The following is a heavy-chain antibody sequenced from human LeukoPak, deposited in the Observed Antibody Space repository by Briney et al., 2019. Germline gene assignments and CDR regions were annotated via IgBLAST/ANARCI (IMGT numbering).Heavy chain of an antibody. V-gene: IGHV4-59*01. CDR3: ASSITMVRGVIRYYGMDV. CDR1: GGSISSYY. D-gene: IGHD3-10*01. CDR2: IYYSGST. J-gene: IGHJ6*04. Sequence: SETLSLTCTVSGGSISSYYWSWIRQPPGKGLEWIGYIYYSGSTNYNPSLKSRVTISVDTSKNQFSLKLSSATAADTAVYYCASSITMVRGVIRYYGMDVWGKGTTVTVSS.